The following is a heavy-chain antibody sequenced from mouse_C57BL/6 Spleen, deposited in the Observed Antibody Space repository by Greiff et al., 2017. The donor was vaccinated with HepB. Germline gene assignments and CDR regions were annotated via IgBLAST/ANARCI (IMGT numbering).Heavy chain of an antibody. CDR2: IYPGDGDT. CDR3: AKGFTTVVARGFAY. V-gene: IGHV1-82*01. Sequence: QVQLQQPGTELVKPGASVKLSCKASGYTFTSYWMHWVKQRPGKGLEWIGRIYPGDGDTNYNGKFKGKATLTADKSSSTAYMQLSSLTSEDSAVYFCAKGFTTVVARGFAYWGQGTLVTVSA. CDR1: GYTFTSYW. J-gene: IGHJ3*01. D-gene: IGHD1-1*01.